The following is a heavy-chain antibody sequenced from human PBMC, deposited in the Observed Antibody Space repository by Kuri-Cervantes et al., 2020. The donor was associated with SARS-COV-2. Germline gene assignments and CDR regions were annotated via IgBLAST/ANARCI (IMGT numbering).Heavy chain of an antibody. J-gene: IGHJ4*02. Sequence: GESLKISCAASGFTFSSYGMHWVRQAPGKGLEWVAVIWYGGSNKYYADSVKGRFTISRDNSKNALYQQMNSLRAEDTAVYYCAKDLLGGLHPFDYWGQGTLVTVSS. CDR1: GFTFSSYG. V-gene: IGHV3-30*02. CDR3: AKDLLGGLHPFDY. D-gene: IGHD4-11*01. CDR2: IWYGGSNK.